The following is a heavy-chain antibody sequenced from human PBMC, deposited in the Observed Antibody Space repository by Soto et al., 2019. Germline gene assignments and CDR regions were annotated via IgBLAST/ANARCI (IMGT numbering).Heavy chain of an antibody. CDR1: GGSISSGGYY. J-gene: IGHJ4*02. CDR2: IYYSGST. D-gene: IGHD1-26*01. Sequence: PSETLSLTCTVSGGSISSGGYYWSWIRQHPGKGLEWIGYIYYSGSTYYNPSLKSRVTISVDTSKNQFSLKLSSVTAADTAVYYCAGTSMEIVGAVSDYWGQGTLVTVSS. CDR3: AGTSMEIVGAVSDY. V-gene: IGHV4-31*03.